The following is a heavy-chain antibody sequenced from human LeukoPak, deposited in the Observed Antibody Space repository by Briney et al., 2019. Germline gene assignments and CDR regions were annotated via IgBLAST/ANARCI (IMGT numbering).Heavy chain of an antibody. CDR2: VRGSGTAT. CDR1: GXTFSGISNYG. J-gene: IGHJ4*02. Sequence: GGSLRLSCAASGXTFSGISNYGMSWVRQAPGKGLAWVSAVRGSGTATYYADSVKGRFTISRDNSDNTLYLQMNSLRAEDTALYYCSALYFDYWGQGNLVTVSS. V-gene: IGHV3-23*01. CDR3: SALYFDY.